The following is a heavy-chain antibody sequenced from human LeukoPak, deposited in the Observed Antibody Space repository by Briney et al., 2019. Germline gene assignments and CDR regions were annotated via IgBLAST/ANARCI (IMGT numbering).Heavy chain of an antibody. V-gene: IGHV1-2*02. D-gene: IGHD3-9*01. CDR3: ARVTRYFANWYFDY. J-gene: IGHJ4*02. CDR1: GYTFTGYY. Sequence: ASVKVSCKASGYTFTGYYMHWVRQAPGQGLEWMGWINPNSGGTNYAQKFQGRVTMTRDTSISTAYMELSRLRSDDTAVYYCARVTRYFANWYFDYWGQGTLVTVSS. CDR2: INPNSGGT.